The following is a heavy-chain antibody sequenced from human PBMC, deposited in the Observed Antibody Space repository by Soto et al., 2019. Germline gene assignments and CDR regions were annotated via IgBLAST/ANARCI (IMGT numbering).Heavy chain of an antibody. CDR3: AKDRGRVYYYGMDV. CDR2: ISWNGVNI. Sequence: EVQLVESGGGLVQPGRSLRLSCAASGFTFDDYAMHWVRQGPGKGLEWVSGISWNGVNIDYADSVKGRFTISRHNAKNSLYLQMNSLRTEDTAMYYCAKDRGRVYYYGMDVCGQGTTVTVSS. CDR1: GFTFDDYA. J-gene: IGHJ6*02. D-gene: IGHD3-10*01. V-gene: IGHV3-9*01.